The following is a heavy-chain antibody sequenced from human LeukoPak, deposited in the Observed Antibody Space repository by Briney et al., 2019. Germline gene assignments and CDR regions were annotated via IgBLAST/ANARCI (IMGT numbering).Heavy chain of an antibody. J-gene: IGHJ6*03. Sequence: GESLKISCKVSGYILTNNWIGWVRQVPGKGLVWMGLIYPGYSDAKYSPSFQGQVTISADKSINTAYLQWGSLKASDTAMYYCARHIPKPTVIKRGVYYYMDVWGKGTTVTVSS. CDR3: ARHIPKPTVIKRGVYYYMDV. CDR1: GYILTNNW. CDR2: IYPGYSDA. V-gene: IGHV5-51*01. D-gene: IGHD4-23*01.